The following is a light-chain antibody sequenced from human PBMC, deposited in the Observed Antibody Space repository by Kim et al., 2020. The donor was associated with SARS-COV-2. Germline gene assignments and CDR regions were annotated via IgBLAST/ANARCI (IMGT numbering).Light chain of an antibody. J-gene: IGKJ2*01. V-gene: IGKV2-30*02. CDR3: IEGKGWL. Sequence: DVVMTQSPLSLPVTLGQPASISCRSTQSLVHSDGNTYVNWFQQRPGQSPRRLIYKVSNRDSGVPDRFSGSGSGTDFTLKISRVEAEDVGVYYCIEGKGWLFGQGTKLEIK. CDR2: KVS. CDR1: QSLVHSDGNTY.